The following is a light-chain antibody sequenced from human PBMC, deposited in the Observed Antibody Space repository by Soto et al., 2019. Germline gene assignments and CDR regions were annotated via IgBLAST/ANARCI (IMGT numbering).Light chain of an antibody. CDR2: WAS. J-gene: IGKJ1*01. CDR1: QSVLSNSNNKNS. CDR3: QQYYTNSWS. V-gene: IGKV4-1*01. Sequence: DIVMTQSPDSLAVSLGERATINCKSSQSVLSNSNNKNSIAWYQQKPGQPPRLLIYWASTRESGVPDRFSGSGSGTDFTLTISSLQAEDVAVYYCQQYYTNSWSFGQGTKVDIK.